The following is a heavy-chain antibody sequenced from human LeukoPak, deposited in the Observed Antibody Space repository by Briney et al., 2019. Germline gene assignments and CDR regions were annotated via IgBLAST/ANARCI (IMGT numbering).Heavy chain of an antibody. J-gene: IGHJ4*02. CDR1: GLTFSSYA. CDR2: ISGSGGST. V-gene: IGHV3-23*01. Sequence: GGSLRLSCAASGLTFSSYAISWSGQAQGKGLKWVSAISGSGGSTYYADSVKGRFTISRDNSKNTLYLQMNSLRAEDTAVYYCAKGATKHALLYWGQGTLVTVSS. D-gene: IGHD1-26*01. CDR3: AKGATKHALLY.